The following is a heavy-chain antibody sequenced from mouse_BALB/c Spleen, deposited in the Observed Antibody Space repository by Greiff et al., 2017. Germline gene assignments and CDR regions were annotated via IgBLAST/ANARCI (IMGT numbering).Heavy chain of an antibody. CDR1: GFTFSSYG. CDR3: AGGLAWFAY. CDR2: INSNGGST. J-gene: IGHJ3*01. Sequence: EVQLVESGGGLVQPGGSLKLSCAASGFTFSSYGMSWVRQTPDKRLELVATINSNGGSTYYPDSVKGRFTISRDNAKNTLYLQMSSLKSEDTAMYYCAGGLAWFAYWGQGTLVTVSA. V-gene: IGHV5-6-3*01.